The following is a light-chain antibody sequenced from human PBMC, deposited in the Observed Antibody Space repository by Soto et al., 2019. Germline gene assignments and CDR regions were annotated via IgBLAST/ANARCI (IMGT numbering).Light chain of an antibody. CDR2: KAS. J-gene: IGKJ4*01. CDR3: QQYDSFPLA. Sequence: DIQMTQSPSTLSTSRGDRVTITCRASQSVNNNLAWYQLKPGKAPKLLVYKASNLQSGVPSRFSGSGSGTEFTLTIGSLQPDDFATYYCQQYDSFPLAFGGGTKVEIK. CDR1: QSVNNN. V-gene: IGKV1-5*03.